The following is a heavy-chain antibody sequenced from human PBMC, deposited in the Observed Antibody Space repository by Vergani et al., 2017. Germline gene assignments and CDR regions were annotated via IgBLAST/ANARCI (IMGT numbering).Heavy chain of an antibody. D-gene: IGHD3-22*01. V-gene: IGHV3-9*01. CDR2: ISWNSGSI. CDR3: ARGLYDSSGSRDV. Sequence: EVQLVESGGGLVQPGRSLRLSCAASGFTFDDYAMHWVRQAPGKGLEWVSGISWNSGSIGYADSVKGRFTISRDNAKNSLYLQMNSLRAEDTAVYYCARGLYDSSGSRDVWGKGTTVTVSS. CDR1: GFTFDDYA. J-gene: IGHJ6*04.